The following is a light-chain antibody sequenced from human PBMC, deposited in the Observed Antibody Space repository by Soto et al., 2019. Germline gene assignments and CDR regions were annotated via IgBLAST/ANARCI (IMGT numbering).Light chain of an antibody. CDR1: HSVPSTY. J-gene: IGKJ1*01. V-gene: IGKV3-20*01. CDR2: GSS. CDR3: QQCATSPWT. Sequence: EIVLTQSPGSLSLSPGERATLSCRASHSVPSTYLAWYQQKPGQAPRVLIYGSSSRATGIPDRFSGSGSGTDFTLTIGRLEPEDFALYFCQQCATSPWTFGQGTKVEIK.